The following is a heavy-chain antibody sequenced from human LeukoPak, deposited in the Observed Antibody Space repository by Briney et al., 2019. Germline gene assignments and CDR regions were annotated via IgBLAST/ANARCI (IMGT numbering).Heavy chain of an antibody. D-gene: IGHD5-24*01. CDR2: VSSHGNDG. J-gene: IGHJ4*02. V-gene: IGHV3-30*17. CDR1: EFIFSNYA. Sequence: PGGSLRLSCAVSEFIFSNYAMHWVRQPPGKGLEWVAVVSSHGNDGYYADSVRGRFTISRDNSKNTLYLQIDSLRLEDTAIYYCTRDAYNFNDFDYWGQGTLVTVSS. CDR3: TRDAYNFNDFDY.